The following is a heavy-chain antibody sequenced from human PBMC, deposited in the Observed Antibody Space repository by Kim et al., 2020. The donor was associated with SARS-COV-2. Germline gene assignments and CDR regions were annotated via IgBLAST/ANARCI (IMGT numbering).Heavy chain of an antibody. V-gene: IGHV7-4-1*02. D-gene: IGHD3-22*01. Sequence: ASVKVSCKASGYSFTSYAMNWVRQAPGQGLEWMGWINTNTGNPTYAQGFTGRFVFSLDTSVSTAYLQISSLKGEDTAVYYCARDSVDYDRGGYAEILFDYWGQGTLVTVSS. CDR1: GYSFTSYA. J-gene: IGHJ4*02. CDR2: INTNTGNP. CDR3: ARDSVDYDRGGYAEILFDY.